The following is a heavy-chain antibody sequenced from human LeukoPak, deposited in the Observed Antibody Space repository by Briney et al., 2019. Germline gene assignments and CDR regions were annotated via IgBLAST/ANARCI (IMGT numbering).Heavy chain of an antibody. Sequence: SVKVSCKASGGTFSSYAISWVRQAPRQGLEWMGGIIPIFGTANYAQKFQGRVTITTDESTSTAYMELSSLRAEDTAVYYCAKDLFSMIVADFDYWGQGTLVTVSS. CDR2: IIPIFGTA. V-gene: IGHV1-69*05. CDR3: AKDLFSMIVADFDY. J-gene: IGHJ4*02. D-gene: IGHD3-22*01. CDR1: GGTFSSYA.